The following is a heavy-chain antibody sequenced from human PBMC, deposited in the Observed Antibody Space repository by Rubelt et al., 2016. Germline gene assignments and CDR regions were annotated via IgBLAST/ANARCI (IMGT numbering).Heavy chain of an antibody. D-gene: IGHD3-22*01. V-gene: IGHV3-21*01. Sequence: YYADSVKGRFTISRDNAKNSLYLQMNSLRAEDTAVYYCARDGRYYYDSSGYQPPYYGMDVWGQGTTVTVSS. CDR3: ARDGRYYYDSSGYQPPYYGMDV. J-gene: IGHJ6*02.